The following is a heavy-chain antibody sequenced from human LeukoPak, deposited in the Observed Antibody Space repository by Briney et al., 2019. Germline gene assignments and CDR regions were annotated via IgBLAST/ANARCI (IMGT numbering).Heavy chain of an antibody. J-gene: IGHJ3*02. CDR3: ARRDTVTSHAFDI. D-gene: IGHD5-18*01. Sequence: GESLKISCKGSGYSFTSYWIGWVRQRPGKGLDWIGIIYPGDSDTRYSPSFQGQVTISADKSISTAYLQWSSLKASDTAMYYCARRDTVTSHAFDIWGQGTMVTVSS. CDR1: GYSFTSYW. V-gene: IGHV5-51*01. CDR2: IYPGDSDT.